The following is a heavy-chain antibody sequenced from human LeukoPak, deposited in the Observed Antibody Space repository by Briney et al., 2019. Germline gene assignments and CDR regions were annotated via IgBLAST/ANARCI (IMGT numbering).Heavy chain of an antibody. Sequence: GGSLRLSCAASGFTFSNYWMSWVRQAPGKGLEWVASIKGDGSYKYYVDSVKGRFTISRDNAKSSVYLQMNTLRAEDTAVYYCATSADSSGNDWGQGTLVTVSS. CDR1: GFTFSNYW. J-gene: IGHJ4*02. CDR2: IKGDGSYK. V-gene: IGHV3-7*03. D-gene: IGHD3-22*01. CDR3: ATSADSSGND.